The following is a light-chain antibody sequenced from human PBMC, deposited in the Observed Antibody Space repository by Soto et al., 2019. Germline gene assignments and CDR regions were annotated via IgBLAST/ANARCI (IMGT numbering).Light chain of an antibody. CDR1: GSDVGNYHY. Sequence: QSVLTQPASVSGSPGQSITISCTGTGSDVGNYHYVSWYQQHPGKAPKLIISEVTNRPSGVSTRFSGSKSGNTASLTISGLQAEDEADYYCSSYTRSSTEVFGTGTKLTVL. CDR3: SSYTRSSTEV. V-gene: IGLV2-14*01. J-gene: IGLJ1*01. CDR2: EVT.